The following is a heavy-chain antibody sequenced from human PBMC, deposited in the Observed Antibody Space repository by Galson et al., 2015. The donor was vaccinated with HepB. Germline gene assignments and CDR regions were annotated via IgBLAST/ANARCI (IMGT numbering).Heavy chain of an antibody. J-gene: IGHJ4*02. CDR1: GFTVSKSY. CDR3: ASPFCIGGNCYPLWY. CDR2: IYSGGHA. D-gene: IGHD2-15*01. V-gene: IGHV3-53*01. Sequence: SLRLSCAVSGFTVSKSYVSWVRQALGKGLEWLSVIYSGGHAFYADSVQGRFTISRDTSKNTVYLQMRSLRAEDTAVYYCASPFCIGGNCYPLWYWGQGTLVTVSS.